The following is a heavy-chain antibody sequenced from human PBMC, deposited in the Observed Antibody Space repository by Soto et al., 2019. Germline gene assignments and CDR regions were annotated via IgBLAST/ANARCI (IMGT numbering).Heavy chain of an antibody. CDR3: AREGGDYYDSSGYYDY. J-gene: IGHJ4*02. Sequence: GGSLRLSCAASGFTFSSYEMNWVRQAPGKGLEWVSYISSSGSTIYYADSVKGRFTISRDNAKNSLYLQMNSLRAEDTAVYYCAREGGDYYDSSGYYDYWGQGTLVTVSS. CDR2: ISSSGSTI. D-gene: IGHD3-22*01. CDR1: GFTFSSYE. V-gene: IGHV3-48*03.